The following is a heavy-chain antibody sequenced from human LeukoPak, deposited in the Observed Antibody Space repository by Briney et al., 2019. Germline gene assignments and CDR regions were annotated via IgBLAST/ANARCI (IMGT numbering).Heavy chain of an antibody. CDR2: IKSKTEGGTT. D-gene: IGHD7-27*01. CDR1: GFTFSNAW. V-gene: IGHV3-15*01. J-gene: IGHJ4*02. CDR3: TTKNWAYYFDY. Sequence: GGSLRLSCAASGFTFSNAWMSWVRQAPGKGLEWVGRIKSKTEGGTTDYAAPVKGRFTISRDDSKNTLYLQMNSLKTEDTAVYYCTTKNWAYYFDYWGQGTLVTVSS.